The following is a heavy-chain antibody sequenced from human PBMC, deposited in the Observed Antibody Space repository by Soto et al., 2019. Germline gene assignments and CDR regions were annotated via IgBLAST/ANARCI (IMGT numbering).Heavy chain of an antibody. Sequence: ASVKVSCKASGYTFTGYYMHWVRQAPGQGLEWMGWINPNSGGTNYAQKFQGRVTMTRDTSISTAYMELSRLRSDDTAVYYCAVAYYYYYGMDVRGQGTTVTVSS. J-gene: IGHJ6*02. CDR1: GYTFTGYY. CDR3: AVAYYYYYGMDV. CDR2: INPNSGGT. V-gene: IGHV1-2*02.